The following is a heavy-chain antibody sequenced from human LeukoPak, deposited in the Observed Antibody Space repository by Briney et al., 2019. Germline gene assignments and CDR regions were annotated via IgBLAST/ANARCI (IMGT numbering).Heavy chain of an antibody. CDR2: ISSSSSNI. V-gene: IGHV3-21*04. Sequence: GGSLRLSCAASGFTFSSYSMNWVRQAPGKGLEWVSSISSSSSNIYYADSVKGRFTISRDNAKNSLYLQMNSLRAEDTAVYYCAREGRAAAGTVDYWGQGTLVTVSS. CDR3: AREGRAAAGTVDY. D-gene: IGHD6-13*01. CDR1: GFTFSSYS. J-gene: IGHJ4*02.